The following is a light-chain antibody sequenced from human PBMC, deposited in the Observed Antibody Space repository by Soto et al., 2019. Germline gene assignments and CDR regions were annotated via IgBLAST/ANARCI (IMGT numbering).Light chain of an antibody. CDR3: VSFTSSTTDV. Sequence: QSALPQPASVSASPGQSITISCTGTSSDVGGSNFVSWYQQHPGKPPKLIIYDVATRPSGVSNRFSGSKSGSTASLIISRLQTEDEADYYCVSFTSSTTDVFGSGTKVTVL. J-gene: IGLJ1*01. V-gene: IGLV2-14*03. CDR2: DVA. CDR1: SSDVGGSNF.